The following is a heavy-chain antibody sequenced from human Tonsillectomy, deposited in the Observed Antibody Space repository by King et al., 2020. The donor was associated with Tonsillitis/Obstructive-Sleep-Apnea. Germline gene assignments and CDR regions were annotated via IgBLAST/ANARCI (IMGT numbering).Heavy chain of an antibody. D-gene: IGHD3-10*01. CDR1: GFTFSNAW. Sequence: QLVESGGGLVKPGGSLRLSCAASGFTFSNAWMSWVRQAPGKXMEWXGRIXSKTDGGTTXXAAXVKXRFXXSRDDSKNTPYRQMXTLKTEGXAVYYCTTXXLLXXXXXSXXFXXXGQXXXXTXXSXSXXXXTLXPLVSW. CDR3: TTXXLLXXXXXSXXFXXXGQXXXXTXXSXSXXXXTLXPLVS. CDR2: IXSKTDGGTT. J-gene: IGHJ5*01. V-gene: IGHV3-15*01.